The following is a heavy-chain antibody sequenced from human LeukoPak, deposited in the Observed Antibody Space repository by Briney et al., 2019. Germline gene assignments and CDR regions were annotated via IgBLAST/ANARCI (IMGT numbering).Heavy chain of an antibody. CDR3: ARAEAYSNSYYYYFDY. V-gene: IGHV1-69*13. J-gene: IGHJ4*02. D-gene: IGHD3-22*01. CDR1: GGTFSSYA. CDR2: IIPMFGTP. Sequence: SVKVSCKPSGGTFSSYAISWVRQAPGQGLEWMGGIIPMFGTPNYAKKYQGRVMITADESTSTAYMEMSSLRSEDTAVYYCARAEAYSNSYYYYFDYWGQGTLVTVSS.